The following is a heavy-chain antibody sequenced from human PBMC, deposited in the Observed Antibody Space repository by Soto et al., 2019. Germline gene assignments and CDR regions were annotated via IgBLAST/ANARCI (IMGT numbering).Heavy chain of an antibody. CDR2: INHSGST. D-gene: IGHD3-10*01. CDR3: ARDPYGSGSYYKSPYFDY. Sequence: SETLSLTCAVYGGSFSGYYLSWIRQPPGKGLEWIGEINHSGSTNYNPSLKSRVTISVDTSKNQFSLKLSSVTAADTAVYYCARDPYGSGSYYKSPYFDYWGQGTLVTVSS. J-gene: IGHJ4*02. V-gene: IGHV4-34*01. CDR1: GGSFSGYY.